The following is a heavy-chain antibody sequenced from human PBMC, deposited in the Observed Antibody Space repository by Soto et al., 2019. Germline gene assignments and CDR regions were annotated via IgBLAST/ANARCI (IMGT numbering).Heavy chain of an antibody. CDR3: AKEPHSYCSGGSCYVP. V-gene: IGHV3-30*18. J-gene: IGHJ5*02. CDR1: GFTFSSYG. Sequence: GGSLRLSCAASGFTFSSYGMHWVRQAPGKGLEWVAVISYDGSNKYYADSVKGRFTISRDNSKNTLYLQMNSLRAEDTAVYYCAKEPHSYCSGGSCYVPWGQGTLVTVSS. D-gene: IGHD2-15*01. CDR2: ISYDGSNK.